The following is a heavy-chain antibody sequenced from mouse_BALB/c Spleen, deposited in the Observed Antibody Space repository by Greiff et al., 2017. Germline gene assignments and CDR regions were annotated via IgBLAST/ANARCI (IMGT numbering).Heavy chain of an antibody. Sequence: EVQLQQSGPELVKPGASVKIPCKASGYTFTDYNMDWVKQSHGKSLEWIGDINPNNGGTIYNQKFKGKATLTVDKSSSTAYMELRSLTSEDTAVYYCARRENYRGYGSSAWFAYWGQGTLVTVSA. V-gene: IGHV1-18*01. CDR3: ARRENYRGYGSSAWFAY. CDR1: GYTFTDYN. CDR2: INPNNGGT. D-gene: IGHD1-1*01. J-gene: IGHJ3*01.